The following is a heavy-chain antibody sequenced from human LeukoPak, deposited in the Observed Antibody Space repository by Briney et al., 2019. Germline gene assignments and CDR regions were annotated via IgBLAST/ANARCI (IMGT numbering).Heavy chain of an antibody. V-gene: IGHV3-30*02. CDR3: ARGGRITMVRGVKLKGEYFQH. CDR1: GFTFSSYG. D-gene: IGHD3-10*01. Sequence: GGSLRLSCAASGFTFSSYGMHWVRQAPGKGLEWVAFIRYDGSNKYYADSVKGRFTISRDNSKNTLYLQMNSLRAEDTAVYYCARGGRITMVRGVKLKGEYFQHWGQGTLVTVSS. CDR2: IRYDGSNK. J-gene: IGHJ1*01.